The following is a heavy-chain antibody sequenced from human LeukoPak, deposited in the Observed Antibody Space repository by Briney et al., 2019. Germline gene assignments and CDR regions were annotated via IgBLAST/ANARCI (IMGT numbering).Heavy chain of an antibody. D-gene: IGHD3-3*01. J-gene: IGHJ6*03. Sequence: KPSETLSLTCTVSGGSISSYYWSWIRQPPGKGLEWIGYIYYSGSTNYNPSLKSRVTISVDTSKNQFSLKLSSVTAADTAVYYCARDADYDFWSGYSYYMDVWGKGTTVTVSS. CDR3: ARDADYDFWSGYSYYMDV. CDR1: GGSISSYY. V-gene: IGHV4-59*01. CDR2: IYYSGST.